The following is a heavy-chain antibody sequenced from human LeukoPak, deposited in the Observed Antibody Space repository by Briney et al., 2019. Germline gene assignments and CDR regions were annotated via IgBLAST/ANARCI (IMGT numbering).Heavy chain of an antibody. CDR1: GYTFTSYG. CDR2: ISAYNGNT. D-gene: IGHD6-19*01. CDR3: ARDGITSGWYPLDY. V-gene: IGHV1-18*01. J-gene: IGHJ4*02. Sequence: GASVKVSCKASGYTFTSYGISWVRQAPGQGLEWMGRISAYNGNTNYAQKLQGRVTMTTDTSTSTAYMELRSLRSDDTAVYYCARDGITSGWYPLDYWGQGTLVTVSS.